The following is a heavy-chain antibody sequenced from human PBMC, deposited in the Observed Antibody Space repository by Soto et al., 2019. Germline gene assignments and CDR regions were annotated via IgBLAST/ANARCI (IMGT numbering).Heavy chain of an antibody. CDR2: IYYSGST. CDR1: GGSISSYY. V-gene: IGHV4-59*01. Sequence: QVQLQESGPGLVKPSETLSLTCTVSGGSISSYYWSWIRQPPGKGLEWIGYIYYSGSTNYNPSLKSRVTISVDTSKNQFSLKLSSVTAADTAVYYCARDRGRFSGYYYYYGMDVWGQGTTVTVSS. CDR3: ARDRGRFSGYYYYYGMDV. J-gene: IGHJ6*02. D-gene: IGHD3-10*01.